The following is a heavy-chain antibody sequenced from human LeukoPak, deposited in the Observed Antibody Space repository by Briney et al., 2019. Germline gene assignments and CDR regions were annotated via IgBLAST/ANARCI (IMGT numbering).Heavy chain of an antibody. CDR3: ARYSSSWLNWFDP. V-gene: IGHV1-8*01. J-gene: IGHJ5*02. D-gene: IGHD6-13*01. Sequence: ASVTVSCKASGYTFTSYDINWVRQATGQGLEWMGWMNANSGNTGYAQKFQGRVTITADESTSTAYMELSSLRSEDTAVYYCARYSSSWLNWFDPWGQGTLVTVSS. CDR1: GYTFTSYD. CDR2: MNANSGNT.